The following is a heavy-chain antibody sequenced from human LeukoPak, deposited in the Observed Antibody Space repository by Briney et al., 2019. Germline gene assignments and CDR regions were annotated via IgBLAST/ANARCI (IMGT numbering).Heavy chain of an antibody. CDR3: ARDNTGYSYGMDV. CDR1: GYTFTTYG. Sequence: GASVKVSCKASGYTFTTYGINWVRQAPGRGLEWMAWISPYNGNTHYAQSLQGRVTVTTDTSTSTAYMELRSLRSDDTAVYYCARDNTGYSYGMDVWGQGTTVTVSS. J-gene: IGHJ6*02. D-gene: IGHD3-9*01. V-gene: IGHV1-18*01. CDR2: ISPYNGNT.